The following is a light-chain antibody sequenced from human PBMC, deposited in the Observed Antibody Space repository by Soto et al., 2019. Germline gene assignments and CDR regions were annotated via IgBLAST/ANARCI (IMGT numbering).Light chain of an antibody. J-gene: IGKJ1*01. V-gene: IGKV3-15*01. Sequence: EIWVTQSPATLSVSPGERATLSCGASQSVSSNLAWYQQKPGQAPRLLINVASTRATGIPARFSGSGSGTEFSITISSLQPEDFAVYYCQQYSDWPPTFGQGTKVDIK. CDR2: VAS. CDR1: QSVSSN. CDR3: QQYSDWPPT.